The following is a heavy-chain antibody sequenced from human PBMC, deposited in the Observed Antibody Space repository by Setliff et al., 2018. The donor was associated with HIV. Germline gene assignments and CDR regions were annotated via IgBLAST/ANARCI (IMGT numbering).Heavy chain of an antibody. J-gene: IGHJ4*02. Sequence: SETLSLTCTVSGGSISSYYWRWIRQPPGKGLEWIGSIYYSGSTYYNPSLKSRVTISVDTSKNQFSLNLTSVTAADTAVYYCARVDCSGGSCYSPAYWGQGTLVTVSS. D-gene: IGHD2-15*01. CDR2: IYYSGST. V-gene: IGHV4-59*01. CDR3: ARVDCSGGSCYSPAY. CDR1: GGSISSYY.